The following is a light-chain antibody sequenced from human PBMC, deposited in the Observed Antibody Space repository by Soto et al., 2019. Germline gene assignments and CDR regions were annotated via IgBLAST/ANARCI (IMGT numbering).Light chain of an antibody. J-gene: IGKJ1*01. CDR1: QDINKN. V-gene: IGKV1-8*01. CDR2: AAS. CDR3: QQYYSYRT. Sequence: IQMTQSPSSLSASVGDRATITCQASQDINKNLIWYQQKPGKAPKLLIYAASTLQSGVPSRFSGSGSGTDFTLTISCLQSEDFATYYCQQYYSYRTFGQGTKVDIK.